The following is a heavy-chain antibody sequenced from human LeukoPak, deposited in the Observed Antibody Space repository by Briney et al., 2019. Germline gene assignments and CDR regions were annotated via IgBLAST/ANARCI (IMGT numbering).Heavy chain of an antibody. Sequence: GGSLRLSCAASGFTFSSYSMNWVRQAPVKGLEWVAQIKQDGSAKYYVDSVKGRSTISRDNAKNALYLQMDSLRAEDTAVYYCARDRIYYASGTYNFDYWGQGTLVTVSS. J-gene: IGHJ4*02. CDR1: GFTFSSYS. D-gene: IGHD3-10*01. CDR3: ARDRIYYASGTYNFDY. CDR2: IKQDGSAK. V-gene: IGHV3-7*01.